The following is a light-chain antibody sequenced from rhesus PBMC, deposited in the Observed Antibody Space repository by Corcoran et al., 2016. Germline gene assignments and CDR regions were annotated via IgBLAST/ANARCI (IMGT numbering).Light chain of an antibody. CDR3: QQESNWPVT. Sequence: DIVMTQSPATLSVSPGERAILSCRASQSVNYNLAWFQQKPGQAPGLLIYDASNRATGVPDRFSASGYGTDFTLTISSLDPEDVGVYYCQQESNWPVTFGGGTKVDI. CDR1: QSVNYN. CDR2: DAS. V-gene: IGKV3-35*01. J-gene: IGKJ4*01.